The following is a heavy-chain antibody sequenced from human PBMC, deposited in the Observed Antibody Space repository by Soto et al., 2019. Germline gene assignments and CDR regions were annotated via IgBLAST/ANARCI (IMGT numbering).Heavy chain of an antibody. V-gene: IGHV3-7*03. CDR3: ARYCSGGSCFDY. D-gene: IGHD2-15*01. Sequence: GSLRLSCAASGFTFSNYWMSWVRQAPGKGLEWVANIKQDGSEKYYVDSVKGRFTISRDNAKNSLYLQMNSLRAEDTAVHYCARYCSGGSCFDYWGQGTLVTVSS. CDR2: IKQDGSEK. J-gene: IGHJ4*01. CDR1: GFTFSNYW.